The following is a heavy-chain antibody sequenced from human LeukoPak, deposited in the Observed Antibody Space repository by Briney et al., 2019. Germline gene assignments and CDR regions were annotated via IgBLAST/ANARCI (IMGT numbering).Heavy chain of an antibody. CDR3: AKHITMVRGVILSY. CDR1: GFTFSSYA. J-gene: IGHJ4*02. Sequence: GGSLRLSCAPSGFTFSSYAMSWVRQAPGKGLEWVSAISGSGGSTYYADSVKGRFTISRDNSKNTLYLQMNSLRAEDTAVYYCAKHITMVRGVILSYWGQGTLVTVSS. D-gene: IGHD3-10*01. V-gene: IGHV3-23*01. CDR2: ISGSGGST.